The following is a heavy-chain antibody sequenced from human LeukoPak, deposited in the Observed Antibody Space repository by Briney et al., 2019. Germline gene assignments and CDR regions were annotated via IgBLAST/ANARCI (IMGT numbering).Heavy chain of an antibody. CDR3: ARLCPIVGATTKPYYFDY. Sequence: PSETLSLTCTVSGGSISSSSYYWGWIRQPPGKGLEWIGSIYYSGSTYDNPSLKSRVTISVDTSKNQFYLKLSSVTAADTAVCYCARLCPIVGATTKPYYFDYWGQGTLVTVSS. D-gene: IGHD1-26*01. CDR2: IYYSGST. J-gene: IGHJ4*02. V-gene: IGHV4-39*01. CDR1: GGSISSSSYY.